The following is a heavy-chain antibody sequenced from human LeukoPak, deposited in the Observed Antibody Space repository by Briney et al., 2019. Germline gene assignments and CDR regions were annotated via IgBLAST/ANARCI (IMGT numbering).Heavy chain of an antibody. Sequence: WASVKLSCTASGYTVTGYYMHWVRQAPGQGLEWMGWINPNSGGTNYAQKFQGRVTMTRDTSISTAYMELSRLRSDDTAVYYCARGDGGVTRRRPPYNWFDPWGQGTLVTVSS. CDR1: GYTVTGYY. CDR2: INPNSGGT. V-gene: IGHV1-2*02. CDR3: ARGDGGVTRRRPPYNWFDP. J-gene: IGHJ5*02. D-gene: IGHD4-11*01.